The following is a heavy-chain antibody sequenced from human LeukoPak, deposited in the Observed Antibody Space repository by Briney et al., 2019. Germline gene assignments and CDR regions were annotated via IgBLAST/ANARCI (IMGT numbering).Heavy chain of an antibody. CDR2: IYHSGNT. CDR3: ARAYHSSWYLNWFDP. D-gene: IGHD6-13*01. J-gene: IGHJ5*02. V-gene: IGHV4-38-2*02. Sequence: SETLSLTCTVSGYSISNGYYWGWVRQPPGKGLEWIGSIYHSGNTYYNPSLMSRVTIAVDTSKHEFSLKLSSVTDADTAVYYCARAYHSSWYLNWFDPWGQGTLVTVSS. CDR1: GYSISNGYY.